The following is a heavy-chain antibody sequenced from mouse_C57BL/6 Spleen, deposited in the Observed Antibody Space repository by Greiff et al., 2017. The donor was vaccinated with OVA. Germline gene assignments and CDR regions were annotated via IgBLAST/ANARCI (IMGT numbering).Heavy chain of an antibody. CDR2: IDPSDSYT. CDR1: GYTFTSYW. D-gene: IGHD4-1*01. J-gene: IGHJ3*01. Sequence: QVQLQQPGAELVKPGASVKLSYKASGYTFTSYWMQWVKQRPGQGLEWIGEIDPSDSYTNYNQKFKGKATLTVDTSSSTAYMQLSSLTSEDSAVYYCALNWSWFAYWGQGTLVTVSA. V-gene: IGHV1-50*01. CDR3: ALNWSWFAY.